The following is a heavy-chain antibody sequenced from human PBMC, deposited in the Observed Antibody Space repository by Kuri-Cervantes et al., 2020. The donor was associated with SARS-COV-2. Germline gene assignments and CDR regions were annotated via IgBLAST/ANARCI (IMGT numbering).Heavy chain of an antibody. V-gene: IGHV3-23*01. CDR2: VSGSGGNT. D-gene: IGHD3-22*01. J-gene: IGHJ3*02. CDR3: AKVTRSGYFPFAFDI. CDR1: GFTFSSYD. Sequence: GESLKISCAASGFTFSSYDMSWVRQAPGKGLEWVSAVSGSGGNTYYADSVKGRFTISRDNSKNTLYLQMSSLRAEDTAVYYCAKVTRSGYFPFAFDIWGQGTMVTVSS.